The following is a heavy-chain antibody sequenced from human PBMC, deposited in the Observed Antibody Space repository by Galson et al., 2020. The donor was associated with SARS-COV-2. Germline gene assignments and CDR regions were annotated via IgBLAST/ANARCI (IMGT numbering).Heavy chain of an antibody. CDR3: ARGGDSSGLFYWYFDL. D-gene: IGHD6-19*01. J-gene: IGHJ2*01. Sequence: SETLSLTCTVSGGSISSGSYYWSWIRQPAGKGLEWIGHIYTSGSTNYNPSLKSRVTISVDTSKNQFSLKLSSVTAADTAVYYCARGGDSSGLFYWYFDLWGRGTLVTVSS. CDR2: IYTSGST. V-gene: IGHV4-61*09. CDR1: GGSISSGSYY.